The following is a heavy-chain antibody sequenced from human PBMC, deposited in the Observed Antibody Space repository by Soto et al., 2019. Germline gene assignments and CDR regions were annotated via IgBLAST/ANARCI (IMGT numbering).Heavy chain of an antibody. J-gene: IGHJ6*02. CDR2: IGTAGDT. D-gene: IGHD2-8*01. CDR1: GFTFNNYD. Sequence: PGGSLRLSCAASGFTFNNYDMHWVRQITGKGLEWVSGIGTAGDTYYPGSVEGRFTISRENAKNSLYLHMNSLRAGDTAVYYCARGIMGPGDYYYGMDVWGQGTTVTVSS. CDR3: ARGIMGPGDYYYGMDV. V-gene: IGHV3-13*01.